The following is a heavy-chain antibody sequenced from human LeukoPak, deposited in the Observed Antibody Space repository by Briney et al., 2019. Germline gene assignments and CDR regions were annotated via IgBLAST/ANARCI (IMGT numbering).Heavy chain of an antibody. D-gene: IGHD5-18*01. Sequence: GGSLRLSCAASGFTFSSYEMNWVRQAPGKGLEWVSYISSSGSTIYYADSVKGRFTISRDNAKNSLYLQMNSLRAEDTAVYYCARDLERNSYGFGYWGQGTLVTVSS. CDR2: ISSSGSTI. V-gene: IGHV3-48*03. CDR1: GFTFSSYE. J-gene: IGHJ4*02. CDR3: ARDLERNSYGFGY.